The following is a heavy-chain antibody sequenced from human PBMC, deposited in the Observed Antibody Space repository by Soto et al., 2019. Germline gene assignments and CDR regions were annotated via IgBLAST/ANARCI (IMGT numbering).Heavy chain of an antibody. J-gene: IGHJ6*02. CDR3: AKDLRSISIFGVATSYGMDV. CDR2: ISGSGGST. D-gene: IGHD3-3*01. CDR1: GFTFRNFA. V-gene: IGHV3-23*01. Sequence: GGSLRLSCAASGFTFRNFAMNWVRQAPGKGLEWVSAISGSGGSTYYADSVKGRFTISRDNSKNTLYLQMNSLRAEDTAVYYCAKDLRSISIFGVATSYGMDVWGQGTTVTVS.